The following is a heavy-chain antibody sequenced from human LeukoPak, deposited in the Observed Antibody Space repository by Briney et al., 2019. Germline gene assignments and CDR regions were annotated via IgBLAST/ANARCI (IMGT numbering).Heavy chain of an antibody. V-gene: IGHV3-21*01. CDR1: GLTFSSYS. Sequence: GGSLRLSCAASGLTFSSYSMNWVRQAPGKGLEWVSSISSNSSYIYYADSVKGRFTISRDNAKNSLYLQMNSLRAEDTAVYYCARDVADYYYYYGMDVWGQGTTVTVSS. CDR2: ISSNSSYI. CDR3: ARDVADYYYYYGMDV. J-gene: IGHJ6*02.